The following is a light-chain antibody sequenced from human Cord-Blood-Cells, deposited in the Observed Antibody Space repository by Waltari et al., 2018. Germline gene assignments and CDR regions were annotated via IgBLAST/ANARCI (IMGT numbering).Light chain of an antibody. J-gene: IGKJ2*03. CDR2: WAA. CDR1: QSVLYSSNNKNY. V-gene: IGKV4-1*01. CDR3: QQYYSTPYS. Sequence: DIVMTQSPDSLAVSLGERATINCKSSQSVLYSSNNKNYLAWYQQKPGQPPKLLIYWAATRESGVPDRFRGSGYGTDVTLTISSLQAEDVAVYYCQQYYSTPYSFGQGTKLEIK.